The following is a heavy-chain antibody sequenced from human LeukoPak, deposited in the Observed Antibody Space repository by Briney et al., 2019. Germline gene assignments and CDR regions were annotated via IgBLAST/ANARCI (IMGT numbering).Heavy chain of an antibody. J-gene: IGHJ4*02. D-gene: IGHD3-10*01. Sequence: SETLSLTCAVSGGSISSGGYSWSWIRQPPGKGLGWIGYIYHSGSTYYNPSLKSRVTISVDRSKNQFSLKLSSVTAADTAVYYCARETWFGELYYFDYWGQGTLVTVSS. V-gene: IGHV4-30-2*01. CDR1: GGSISSGGYS. CDR2: IYHSGST. CDR3: ARETWFGELYYFDY.